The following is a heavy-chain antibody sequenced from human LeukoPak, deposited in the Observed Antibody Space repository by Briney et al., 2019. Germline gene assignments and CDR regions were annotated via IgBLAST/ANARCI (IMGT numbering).Heavy chain of an antibody. J-gene: IGHJ6*03. CDR2: ISGSGGST. CDR1: GFTFSSYA. D-gene: IGHD3-16*01. CDR3: ARAIGGYYYYYYMDV. Sequence: GGSLRLSCAASGFTFSSYAMSWVRRAPGKGLEWVSAISGSGGSTYYADSVKGRFTISRDNSKNTLYLQMNSLRAEDTAVYYCARAIGGYYYYYYMDVWGKGTTVTVSS. V-gene: IGHV3-23*01.